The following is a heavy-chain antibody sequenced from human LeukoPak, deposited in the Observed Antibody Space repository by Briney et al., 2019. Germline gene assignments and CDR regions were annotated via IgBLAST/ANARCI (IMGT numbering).Heavy chain of an antibody. D-gene: IGHD5-12*01. CDR1: GYRFPSYW. J-gene: IGHJ4*02. CDR3: ARLSSGYESDFDY. V-gene: IGHV5-10-1*01. CDR2: IDPSDSYT. Sequence: GESLRISCKGSGYRFPSYWISWVRQMPGKGLEWMGTIDPSDSYTNYSPSFQGHVTISADKSISTAYLQWSSLKASDTAVYYCARLSSGYESDFDYWGQGTLVTVSS.